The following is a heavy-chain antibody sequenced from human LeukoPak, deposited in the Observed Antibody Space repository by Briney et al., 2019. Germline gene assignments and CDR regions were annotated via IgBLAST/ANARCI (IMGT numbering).Heavy chain of an antibody. Sequence: SETLSLTCAVYGGSFSGYYWSWIRQPPGKGLERIGEINHSGSTNYNPSLKSRVTISVDTSKNQFSLKLSSVTAADTAVYYCARDKAGTGSLDYWGQGTLVTVSS. D-gene: IGHD1-1*01. CDR3: ARDKAGTGSLDY. J-gene: IGHJ4*02. V-gene: IGHV4-34*01. CDR1: GGSFSGYY. CDR2: INHSGST.